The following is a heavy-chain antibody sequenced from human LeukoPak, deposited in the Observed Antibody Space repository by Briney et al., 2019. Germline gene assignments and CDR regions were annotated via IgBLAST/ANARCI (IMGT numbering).Heavy chain of an antibody. CDR1: GGSISSGSYY. CDR3: ARGPPYYYGSGSSGYYYYYYMDV. CDR2: IYTSGST. V-gene: IGHV4-61*02. D-gene: IGHD3-10*01. J-gene: IGHJ6*03. Sequence: SQTLSLTCTVSGGSISSGSYYWSWIRQPAGKGLEWIGRIYTSGSTNYNPSLKSRVTISVDTSKNQFSLKLSSVTAADTAVYYCARGPPYYYGSGSSGYYYYYYMDVWGKGTTVTVSS.